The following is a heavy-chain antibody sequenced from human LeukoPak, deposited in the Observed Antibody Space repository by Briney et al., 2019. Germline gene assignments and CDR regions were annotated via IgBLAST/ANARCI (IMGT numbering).Heavy chain of an antibody. J-gene: IGHJ4*02. CDR2: MYHSGST. CDR1: GYSISSGYY. CDR3: ATVGPRGGWFDY. V-gene: IGHV4-38-2*01. Sequence: SSETLSLTCAVPGYSISSGYYWGWIRQPPGKGLEWIGSMYHSGSTYYKPSLKSRVTISVDTSKNQFSLKLSSVTAADTAVYYCATVGPRGGWFDYWGQGTLVTVSS. D-gene: IGHD6-19*01.